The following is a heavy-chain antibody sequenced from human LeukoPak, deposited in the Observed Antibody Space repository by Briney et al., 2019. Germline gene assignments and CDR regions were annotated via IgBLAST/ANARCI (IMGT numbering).Heavy chain of an antibody. CDR1: GFTFNTYS. Sequence: GGSLRLSCAVSGFTFNTYSMNWVRQAPGKGLEWVSYISSSSSTIYYADSVKGRFTISRDNAENPLYLQMNSLRAEDTAVYYCASRFCSGGSCHYFDQWGQGTLVTVSS. V-gene: IGHV3-48*01. CDR2: ISSSSSTI. D-gene: IGHD2-15*01. CDR3: ASRFCSGGSCHYFDQ. J-gene: IGHJ4*02.